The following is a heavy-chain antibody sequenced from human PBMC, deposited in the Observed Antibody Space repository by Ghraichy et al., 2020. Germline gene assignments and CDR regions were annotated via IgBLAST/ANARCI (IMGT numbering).Heavy chain of an antibody. D-gene: IGHD2-2*01. V-gene: IGHV3-7*01. CDR1: GFTFSTSW. J-gene: IGHJ3*02. CDR2: INQDESLK. CDR3: ARLRPGPHCSSTSCFGDGLDI. Sequence: GGSLRLSCAVSGFTFSTSWMYWVRQAPGKGLEWVANINQDESLKHHVDSVEGRFTISRDNAKNSLSLQMNSLRAEDTAMYYCARLRPGPHCSSTSCFGDGLDIWGQGTMVTVSS.